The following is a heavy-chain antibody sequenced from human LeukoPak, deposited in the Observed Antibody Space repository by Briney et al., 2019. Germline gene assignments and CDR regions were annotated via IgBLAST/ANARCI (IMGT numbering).Heavy chain of an antibody. CDR3: ARVPGYSSSWYVGAFDI. V-gene: IGHV1-2*02. J-gene: IGHJ3*02. CDR1: GYTFTGYY. D-gene: IGHD6-13*01. CDR2: INPNSGGT. Sequence: ASVKVSCKASGYTFTGYYMHSVRQAPGQGLEWMGCINPNSGGTNYAQKFQGRVTMTRDTSISTAYMELSRLRSDDTAVYYCARVPGYSSSWYVGAFDIWGQGTMVTVSS.